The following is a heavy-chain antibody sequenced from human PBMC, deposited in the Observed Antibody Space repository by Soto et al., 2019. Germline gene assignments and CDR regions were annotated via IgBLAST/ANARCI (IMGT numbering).Heavy chain of an antibody. V-gene: IGHV3-66*01. D-gene: IGHD4-17*01. CDR3: AKVAATTVTHRAAYYFDY. CDR1: GFTVSSKY. Sequence: TGGSLRLSCAASGFTVSSKYMSWVRQAPGKGLEWVSLIQSGGPTYYADSVKGRFTISRDTSENTVHLQMDSLRAEDTAVYYCAKVAATTVTHRAAYYFDYWGQGTLVTVSS. CDR2: IQSGGPT. J-gene: IGHJ4*02.